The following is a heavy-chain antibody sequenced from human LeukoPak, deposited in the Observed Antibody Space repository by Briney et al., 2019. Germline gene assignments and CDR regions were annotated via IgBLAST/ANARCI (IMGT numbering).Heavy chain of an antibody. CDR2: VRFDGRET. J-gene: IGHJ4*02. CDR3: ATEERCVVTNCATTFDY. V-gene: IGHV3-30*02. CDR1: GFTFSRYD. Sequence: GGSLRLSCVASGFTFSRYDMHWVRQAPGKGLEWLAFVRFDGRETFYADSVKGRFTISRDNSNNILYLQMNSLRPDGTAVYYCATEERCVVTNCATTFDYWGQGTLVTVS. D-gene: IGHD2-2*01.